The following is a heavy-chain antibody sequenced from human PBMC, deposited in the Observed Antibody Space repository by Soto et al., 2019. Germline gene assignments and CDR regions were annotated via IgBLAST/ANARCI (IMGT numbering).Heavy chain of an antibody. Sequence: SETLSLTCTLSGGSLNSYYWSWIRQPPGKGLEWIGYIYYSGSTNSSPSLKRRVTISVDTSKNQFSLKLSSVTAADTAVYYCVRHKPNGNYGSLDPWGQGTLVNVSS. CDR3: VRHKPNGNYGSLDP. CDR1: GGSLNSYY. J-gene: IGHJ5*02. D-gene: IGHD2-8*01. CDR2: IYYSGST. V-gene: IGHV4-59*08.